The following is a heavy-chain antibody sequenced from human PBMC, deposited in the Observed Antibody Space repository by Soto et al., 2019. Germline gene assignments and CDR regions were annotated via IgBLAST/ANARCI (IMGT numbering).Heavy chain of an antibody. Sequence: GGSLRLSCAASGFTFSSYARSWVRQAPGKGLEWVSAISWDGGRTYYADSVKGRFTISRDNSKNSLYLQMNSLRTEDTALYYCATDMGSGPGTWYYYGMDVWGQGTTVTVSS. D-gene: IGHD6-19*01. CDR3: ATDMGSGPGTWYYYGMDV. V-gene: IGHV3-43*02. J-gene: IGHJ6*02. CDR2: ISWDGGRT. CDR1: GFTFSSYA.